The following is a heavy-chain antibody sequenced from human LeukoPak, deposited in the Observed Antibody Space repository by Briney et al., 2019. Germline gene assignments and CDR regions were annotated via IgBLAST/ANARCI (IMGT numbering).Heavy chain of an antibody. J-gene: IGHJ3*02. CDR2: IIPIFGTA. CDR3: ARERDYIVDDAFDI. V-gene: IGHV1-69*06. Sequence: ASVKVSCKASGGTFSSYAISWVRQAPGQGLEWMGGIIPIFGTANYAQKFQGRVTITADKSTSTAYMELSSLRSEDTAVYYCARERDYIVDDAFDIWGQGTMVTVS. D-gene: IGHD5-12*01. CDR1: GGTFSSYA.